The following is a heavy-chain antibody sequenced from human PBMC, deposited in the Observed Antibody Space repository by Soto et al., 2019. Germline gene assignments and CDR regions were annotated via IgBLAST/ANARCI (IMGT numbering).Heavy chain of an antibody. CDR3: AKENPCSGSYK. CDR1: GFIFSSYA. Sequence: QVQPVESGGGVVQPGRSLRLSCAASGFIFSSYAMHWVRQAPGKRLEWVAIISYDESNKYYADSVKGQFAISRDNSKNTLYLQMNSLRVEDTGVYYCAKENPCSGSYKWGQGTLVTVSS. D-gene: IGHD1-26*01. J-gene: IGHJ4*02. V-gene: IGHV3-30*18. CDR2: ISYDESNK.